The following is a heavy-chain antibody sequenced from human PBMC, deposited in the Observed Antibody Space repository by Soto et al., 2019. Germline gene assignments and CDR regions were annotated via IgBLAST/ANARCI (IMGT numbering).Heavy chain of an antibody. V-gene: IGHV1-3*01. CDR2: INAGNGNT. J-gene: IGHJ6*02. D-gene: IGHD3-16*01. CDR1: GYTFTSHA. CDR3: ARGPSRWGDV. Sequence: QVQLVQSGAEVKKPGASVKVSCKASGYTFTSHAMHWVRQAPGQRLEWMGWINAGNGNTKYSQKFKGRVTITRDTSASTAYKELSSRRSEDTAVYYCARGPSRWGDVWGQGTTVTVSS.